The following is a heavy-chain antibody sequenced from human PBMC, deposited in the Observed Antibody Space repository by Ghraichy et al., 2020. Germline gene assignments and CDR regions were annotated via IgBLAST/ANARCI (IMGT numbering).Heavy chain of an antibody. V-gene: IGHV4-34*01. Sequence: SETLSLTCAVYGGSFSGYYWSLIRQPPGKGLEWIGEINHSGSTNYNPSLKSRVTISVDTSKNQFSLKLSSVTAADTAVYYCARGRRWGSSWYRANWFDPWGQGTLVTVSS. CDR2: INHSGST. D-gene: IGHD6-13*01. CDR3: ARGRRWGSSWYRANWFDP. CDR1: GGSFSGYY. J-gene: IGHJ5*02.